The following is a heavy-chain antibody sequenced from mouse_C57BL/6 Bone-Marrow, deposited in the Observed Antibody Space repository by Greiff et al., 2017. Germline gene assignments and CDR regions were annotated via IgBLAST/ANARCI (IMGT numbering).Heavy chain of an antibody. D-gene: IGHD1-1*01. J-gene: IGHJ3*01. V-gene: IGHV5-4*01. Sequence: EVKLVESGGGLVKPGGSLKLSCAASGFTFSSYAMSWVRQTPEKRLEWVATISDGGSYTYYPANVKGRFTISRDNAKNNLYLQMSHLKSEDTAMYYCARDIYYYGSLQAWFAYWGQGTLVTVSA. CDR3: ARDIYYYGSLQAWFAY. CDR2: ISDGGSYT. CDR1: GFTFSSYA.